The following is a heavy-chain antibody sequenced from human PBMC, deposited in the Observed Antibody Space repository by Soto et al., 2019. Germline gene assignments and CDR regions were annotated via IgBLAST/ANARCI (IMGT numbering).Heavy chain of an antibody. J-gene: IGHJ5*02. CDR1: GFTFSSYS. V-gene: IGHV3-48*01. D-gene: IGHD2-15*01. CDR3: ASDGCSGSNCLNWFDP. CDR2: ISSSSTTK. Sequence: EVQLVESGGGLVQPGGSLRLSCAASGFTFSSYSMNWVRQAPGKGLEWVSYISSSSTTKYYADSVKGRFTISRDNAKNSLNLQMNSLRAEDTAVYYCASDGCSGSNCLNWFDPWGQGTLVTVSS.